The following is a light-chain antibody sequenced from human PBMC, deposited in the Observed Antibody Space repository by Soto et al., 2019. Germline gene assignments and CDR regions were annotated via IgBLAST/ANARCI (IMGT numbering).Light chain of an antibody. Sequence: DIQMTQSPSSLSASVGDRVTITCRASQSVGSLLNWFQQKPGKAPKLLIYAASTLQSGAPSRFSGSGAGTDFTHIISSLQPEDFATYYCQQSYSLPYTFGQGTKLEI. CDR2: AAS. CDR1: QSVGSL. CDR3: QQSYSLPYT. J-gene: IGKJ2*01. V-gene: IGKV1-39*01.